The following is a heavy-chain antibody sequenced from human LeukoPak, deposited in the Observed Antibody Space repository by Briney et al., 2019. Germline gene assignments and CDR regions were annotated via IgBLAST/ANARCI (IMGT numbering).Heavy chain of an antibody. J-gene: IGHJ6*03. D-gene: IGHD4-23*01. Sequence: SVKVSCKDSGGTFSSYAISWVRQAPGQGLEWMGGTIPSFGTASYAQKFQGRVTITADESTSTAYMELSSLRSEDTAVYYCARGTTVVASNYYYMDVWGKGTTVTVSS. CDR2: TIPSFGTA. V-gene: IGHV1-69*13. CDR3: ARGTTVVASNYYYMDV. CDR1: GGTFSSYA.